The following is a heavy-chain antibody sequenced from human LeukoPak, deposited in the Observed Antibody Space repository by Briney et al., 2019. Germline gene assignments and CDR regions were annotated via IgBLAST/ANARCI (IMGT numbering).Heavy chain of an antibody. D-gene: IGHD6-13*01. V-gene: IGHV1-69*04. CDR1: GGTFSSYA. CDR2: IIPILGIA. J-gene: IGHJ4*02. CDR3: ARDEQLANFDY. Sequence: GASVKVSCKASGGTFSSYAISWVRQAPGQGVEWMGRIIPILGIANYAQKFQGRVTITADKSTSTAYMELSSLRSEDTAVYYCARDEQLANFDYWGQGTLVTVSS.